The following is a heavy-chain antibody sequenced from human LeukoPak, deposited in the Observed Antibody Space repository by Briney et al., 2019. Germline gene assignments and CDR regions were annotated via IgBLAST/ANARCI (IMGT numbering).Heavy chain of an antibody. J-gene: IGHJ6*03. D-gene: IGHD2-2*01. CDR2: MNPNSGNT. Sequence: ASVKVSCKASGYTFTSYDINWVRQATGPGLEWMGWMNPNSGNTGYAQMLQGRVTITRNTSISTAYMQLSSLRSEDTAVYYCASRIVVPEEVYMDVWGKGTTVTVSS. V-gene: IGHV1-8*03. CDR1: GYTFTSYD. CDR3: ASRIVVPEEVYMDV.